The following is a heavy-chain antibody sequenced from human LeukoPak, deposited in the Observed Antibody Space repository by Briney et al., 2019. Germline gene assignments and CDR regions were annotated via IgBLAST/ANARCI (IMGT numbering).Heavy chain of an antibody. CDR1: GGSISSSNW. V-gene: IGHV4-4*02. Sequence: KASGTLSLTCAVSGGSISSSNWWSWVRQPPGKGLEWIGEIYHSGSTNYNPSLKSRVTISVDESKNQFSLKLCSVTAADTAVYYCARVTSSSWYNWFDPWGQGTLVTVSS. J-gene: IGHJ5*02. CDR3: ARVTSSSWYNWFDP. CDR2: IYHSGST. D-gene: IGHD6-13*01.